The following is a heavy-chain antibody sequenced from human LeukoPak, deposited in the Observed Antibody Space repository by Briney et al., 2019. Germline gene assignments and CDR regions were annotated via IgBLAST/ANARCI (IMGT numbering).Heavy chain of an antibody. CDR2: IYTSGST. Sequence: SETLSLTCTVSGGSISNYYWSWIRQPAGKGLEWIGRIYTSGSTNYNPSLKSRVTMSVDTSKNQISLKLSSVTAADTAVYYCAREKGVANAFDMWGQGTMVIVSS. CDR1: GGSISNYY. J-gene: IGHJ3*02. CDR3: AREKGVANAFDM. D-gene: IGHD2-15*01. V-gene: IGHV4-4*07.